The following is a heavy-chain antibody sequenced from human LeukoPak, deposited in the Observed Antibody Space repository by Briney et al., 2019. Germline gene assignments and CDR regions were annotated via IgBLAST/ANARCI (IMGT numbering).Heavy chain of an antibody. Sequence: SVKVSCKVSGYTLTELSMHWVRQAPGQGLEWMGGTNPIFGTANYAQKFQGRVTITADESTSTAYMELSSLRSEDTAVYYCAREDTAKTFDYWGQGTLVTVSS. CDR2: TNPIFGTA. V-gene: IGHV1-69*13. CDR3: AREDTAKTFDY. J-gene: IGHJ4*02. CDR1: GYTLTELS. D-gene: IGHD5-18*01.